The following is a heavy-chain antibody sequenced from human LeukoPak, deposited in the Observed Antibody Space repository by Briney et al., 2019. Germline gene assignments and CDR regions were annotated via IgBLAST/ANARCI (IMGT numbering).Heavy chain of an antibody. V-gene: IGHV3-30-3*01. J-gene: IGHJ4*02. D-gene: IGHD1-26*01. CDR3: ARDPNTHIVGSTPVDY. Sequence: GGSLRLSCAASGFTFSSYAMHWVRQAPGKGLEWVAVISYDGSNKYYADSVKGRFTISRDNSKNTLYLQMNSLRGEDMAVYYCARDPNTHIVGSTPVDYWGQGTLVTVSS. CDR2: ISYDGSNK. CDR1: GFTFSSYA.